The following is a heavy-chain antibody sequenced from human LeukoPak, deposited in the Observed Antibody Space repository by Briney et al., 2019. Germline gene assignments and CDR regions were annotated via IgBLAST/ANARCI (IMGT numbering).Heavy chain of an antibody. Sequence: GGSLRLSCAASGFIFSDYYMSWIRQAPGKGLEWVSYISSSGSTIYYADSVKGRFTISRDNAKNSLYLQMNSLRAEDTAVYYCARGPRGFGELYGWYYYYYYMDVWGKGTTVTVSS. CDR3: ARGPRGFGELYGWYYYYYYMDV. J-gene: IGHJ6*03. D-gene: IGHD3-10*01. CDR1: GFIFSDYY. V-gene: IGHV3-11*04. CDR2: ISSSGSTI.